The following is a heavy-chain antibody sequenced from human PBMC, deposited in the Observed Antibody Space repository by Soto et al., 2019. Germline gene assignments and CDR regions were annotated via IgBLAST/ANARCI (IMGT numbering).Heavy chain of an antibody. J-gene: IGHJ6*02. Sequence: SGPTLVNPTQTLTLTCTFSGFSLSTSGVGVGWIRQPPGKALEWLALIYWNDDKRYSPSLKSRLTITKDTSKNQVVLTMTNMDPVDTATYYCAHRYSSWSPRWYYYYYGMDVWGQGTTVTVSS. V-gene: IGHV2-5*01. D-gene: IGHD6-13*01. CDR1: GFSLSTSGVG. CDR3: AHRYSSWSPRWYYYYYGMDV. CDR2: IYWNDDK.